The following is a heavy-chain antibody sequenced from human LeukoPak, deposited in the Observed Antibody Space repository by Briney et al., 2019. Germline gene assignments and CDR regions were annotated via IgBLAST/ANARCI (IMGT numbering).Heavy chain of an antibody. Sequence: SETLSLTCAVSGYSISGGYYWGWLRQPPGKGLEWIGSIYHSGSTYYNPSLKSRVTISVDTSKNQFSLKLSSVTAADTAVYYCARGKKLPSLNWFDPWGQGTLVTVSS. V-gene: IGHV4-38-2*01. CDR1: GYSISGGYY. CDR2: IYHSGST. J-gene: IGHJ5*02. D-gene: IGHD2-15*01. CDR3: ARGKKLPSLNWFDP.